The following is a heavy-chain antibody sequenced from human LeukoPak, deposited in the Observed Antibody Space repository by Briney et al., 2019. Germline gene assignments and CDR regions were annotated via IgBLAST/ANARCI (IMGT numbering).Heavy chain of an antibody. D-gene: IGHD6-19*01. CDR1: GGSFSGYY. CDR3: TSPHGAVAGSFPAY. V-gene: IGHV4-34*01. Sequence: PSETLSLTCAVYGGSFSGYYWSWIRQPPGKGLEWIGEINHSGSTNYNPSLKSRVTISVDTSKNQFSLKLSSVTAADTAVYYCTSPHGAVAGSFPAYWGQGTLVTISS. J-gene: IGHJ4*02. CDR2: INHSGST.